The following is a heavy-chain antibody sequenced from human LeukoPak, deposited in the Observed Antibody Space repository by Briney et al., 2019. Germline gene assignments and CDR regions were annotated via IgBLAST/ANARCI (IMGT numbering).Heavy chain of an antibody. D-gene: IGHD1-26*01. CDR3: AKETRGSYSDY. V-gene: IGHV3-30*02. CDR2: IRYDGTSK. Sequence: GGSLRLSCAASGFTFSSSGMHWVRQAPGKGLEWVAFIRYDGTSKYYADSVKGRFTISRDNSKNTVYLQMNSLRAEDTAVYYCAKETRGSYSDYWGQGTLITVSS. J-gene: IGHJ4*02. CDR1: GFTFSSSG.